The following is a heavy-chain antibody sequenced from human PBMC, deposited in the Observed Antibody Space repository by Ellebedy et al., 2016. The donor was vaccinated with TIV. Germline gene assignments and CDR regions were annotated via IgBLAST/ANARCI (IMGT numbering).Heavy chain of an antibody. CDR3: VTGDYFWGDY. CDR2: ISYDGSNY. CDR1: GFTFSRYA. D-gene: IGHD3-16*01. Sequence: GESLKISCAASGFTFSRYAMHWVRQAPGKGLEWVAVISYDGSNYYYADSVKGRFTISRHKSKDTLYLQMNSLETEDTAVYHCVTGDYFWGDYWGQGTLVTVSS. J-gene: IGHJ4*02. V-gene: IGHV3-30-3*01.